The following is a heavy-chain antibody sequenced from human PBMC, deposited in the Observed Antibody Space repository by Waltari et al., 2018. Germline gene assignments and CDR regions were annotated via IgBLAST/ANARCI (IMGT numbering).Heavy chain of an antibody. D-gene: IGHD2-2*02. Sequence: QLQLQESGPGLVTPSEPLSLTCPLAGGSMRSSSYYVGWIRQPPGKGLEWIGSIYYSGSTYYNPSLKSRVTISVDTSKNQFSLKLSSVTAADTAVYYCARDSIVVVPAAIVGWFDPWGQGTLVTVSS. CDR3: ARDSIVVVPAAIVGWFDP. J-gene: IGHJ5*02. V-gene: IGHV4-39*07. CDR1: GGSMRSSSYY. CDR2: IYYSGST.